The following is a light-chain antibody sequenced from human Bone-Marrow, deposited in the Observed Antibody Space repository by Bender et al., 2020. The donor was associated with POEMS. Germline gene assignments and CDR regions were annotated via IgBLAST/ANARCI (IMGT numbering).Light chain of an antibody. J-gene: IGLJ3*02. CDR2: KDS. V-gene: IGLV3-25*03. CDR3: QSPDNSATWV. Sequence: SFELTQPPSVSVSPEQTARITCSGDALGKQYAYWYQQKPGQAPVLLIYKDSERPSGIPERFSGSSSGTTVTLTISAVQAEDEADYFCQSPDNSATWVFGGGTKLTVL. CDR1: ALGKQY.